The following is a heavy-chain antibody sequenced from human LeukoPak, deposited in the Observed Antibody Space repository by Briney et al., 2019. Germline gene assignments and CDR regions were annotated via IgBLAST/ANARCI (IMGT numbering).Heavy chain of an antibody. CDR3: ARGPYKYDGSGAFDI. V-gene: IGHV4-61*02. D-gene: IGHD3-22*01. CDR2: IYTTGST. Sequence: SETLSLTCTVSGGSINSGSYYWSWIRQPAGKGLEWIGRIYTTGSTNYNPSLKSRVTISVDTSKNQFSLKLSSVTAADTAVYYCARGPYKYDGSGAFDIWGQGTKVTVSS. J-gene: IGHJ3*02. CDR1: GGSINSGSYY.